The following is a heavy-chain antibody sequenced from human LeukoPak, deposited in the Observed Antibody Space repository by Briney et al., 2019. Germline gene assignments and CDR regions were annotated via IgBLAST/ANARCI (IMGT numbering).Heavy chain of an antibody. CDR3: AKGGASVAAMNFFDY. D-gene: IGHD2-15*01. Sequence: GGSLRLSCAASGFIFSSYAMNWVRQAPGKGLEWVSSISEYSGSTYYADSVKGRFTISRDNSKNTVFLQMSSLRAGDTATYYCAKGGASVAAMNFFDYWGQGILVTVSS. CDR2: ISEYSGST. J-gene: IGHJ4*02. CDR1: GFIFSSYA. V-gene: IGHV3-23*01.